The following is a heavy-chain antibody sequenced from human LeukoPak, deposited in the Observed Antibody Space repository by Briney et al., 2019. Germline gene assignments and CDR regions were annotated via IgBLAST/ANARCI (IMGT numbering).Heavy chain of an antibody. D-gene: IGHD4-17*01. J-gene: IGHJ4*02. Sequence: PGGSLRLSCAASGFTFSSYSMNWVRQAPGKGLEWDSSISSSSSYIYYADSVKGRFTISRDNAKNSLYLQMNSLRAEDTAVYYCAREVYGDYFLDYWGQGTLVTVSS. CDR3: AREVYGDYFLDY. V-gene: IGHV3-21*01. CDR2: ISSSSSYI. CDR1: GFTFSSYS.